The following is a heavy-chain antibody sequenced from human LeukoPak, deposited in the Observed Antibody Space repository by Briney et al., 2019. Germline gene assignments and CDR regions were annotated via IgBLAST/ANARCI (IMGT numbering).Heavy chain of an antibody. CDR2: TYYRSTWYN. J-gene: IGHJ5*02. D-gene: IGHD2-2*01. CDR1: GDSISSNSVT. Sequence: SQTLSLTCAVSGDSISSNSVTWNWISQSPSRGLEWLGRTYYRSTWYNDYAVSVRGRITVNPDTSKNQFSLHLNSVTPEDTAVYYCARRLTQYDCFDPWGQGILVTVSS. V-gene: IGHV6-1*01. CDR3: ARRLTQYDCFDP.